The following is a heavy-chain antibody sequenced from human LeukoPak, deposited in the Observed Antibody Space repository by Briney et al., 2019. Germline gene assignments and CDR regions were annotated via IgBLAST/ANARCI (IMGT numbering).Heavy chain of an antibody. V-gene: IGHV4-34*01. Sequence: SETLSLTCAVYGGSFSGYYWSWIRQPPGKGLEWIEEINHSGSTNYNPSLKSRVTISVDTSRNQFSLKLSSVTAADTAVYYCARAPNYYVERGAFDYWGQGTLVTVSS. CDR1: GGSFSGYY. CDR3: ARAPNYYVERGAFDY. CDR2: INHSGST. J-gene: IGHJ4*02. D-gene: IGHD3-10*02.